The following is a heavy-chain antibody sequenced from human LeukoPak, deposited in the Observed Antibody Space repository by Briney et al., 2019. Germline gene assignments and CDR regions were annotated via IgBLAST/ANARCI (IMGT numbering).Heavy chain of an antibody. J-gene: IGHJ4*02. CDR1: GGSISSSSYY. V-gene: IGHV4-39*07. Sequence: SETLSLTCTVSGGSISSSSYYWGWIRQPPGKGLEWIGRIYYSGSTYYNPSLKSRVTISVDTSKNQFSLKLSSVTAADTAVYYCARDQGLELWGNWGQGTLVTVSS. CDR3: ARDQGLELWGN. CDR2: IYYSGST. D-gene: IGHD5-18*01.